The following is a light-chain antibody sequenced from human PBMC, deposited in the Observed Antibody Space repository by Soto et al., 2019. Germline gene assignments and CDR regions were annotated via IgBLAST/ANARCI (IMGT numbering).Light chain of an antibody. Sequence: EFVWTQAPFTLSLSPGERATLSCRASQSFRGLLAWYQQKPCQAPRLLIYDAYNRATGIPPRFSGSGSGTDFTLTISSLEPEDSAVYYCQQRHMWPITFGQGTRLEIK. CDR2: DAY. CDR3: QQRHMWPIT. CDR1: QSFRGL. J-gene: IGKJ5*01. V-gene: IGKV3-11*01.